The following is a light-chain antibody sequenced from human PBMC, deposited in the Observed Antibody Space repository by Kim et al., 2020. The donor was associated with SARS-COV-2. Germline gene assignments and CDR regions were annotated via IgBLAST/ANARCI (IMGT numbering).Light chain of an antibody. CDR2: GAS. Sequence: IQLTQSPSSLSASVGDRVTITCRASQGINRDLAWYQQKPGKAPNLLISGASVLQGGVPSRFSGSGSGTDYTLTVSSLQAEDFATYYCQQLNTYPLTFGGGTKVEIK. CDR3: QQLNTYPLT. V-gene: IGKV1-9*01. CDR1: QGINRD. J-gene: IGKJ4*01.